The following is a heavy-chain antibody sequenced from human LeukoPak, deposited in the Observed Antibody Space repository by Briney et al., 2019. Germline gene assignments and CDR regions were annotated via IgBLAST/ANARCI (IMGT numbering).Heavy chain of an antibody. CDR2: IYPDDSET. V-gene: IGHV5-51*01. J-gene: IGHJ6*03. CDR3: ARHRRDGYHLPDFYYYYYYMDV. CDR1: GYSFNTYW. D-gene: IGHD5-24*01. Sequence: GESLKISCQGSGYSFNTYWIAWVRQVSGKGLEWVGIIYPDDSETKYSPSFQGQVTISADKSISTAYLQWSSLKASDTAMYYCARHRRDGYHLPDFYYYYYYMDVWGKGTTVTVSS.